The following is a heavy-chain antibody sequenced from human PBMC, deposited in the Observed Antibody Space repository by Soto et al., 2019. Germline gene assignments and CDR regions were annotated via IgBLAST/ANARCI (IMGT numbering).Heavy chain of an antibody. V-gene: IGHV4-30-4*01. Sequence: SETLSLTCTVSGGSISSGDYYWSWIRQPPGKGLEWIGYIYYSGSTYYNPSLRSRVTISVDTSKNQFSLSLNSVTAADTAVYYCARELYRDYIDYWGQGTLVTVSS. CDR3: ARELYRDYIDY. D-gene: IGHD2-2*02. CDR2: IYYSGST. CDR1: GGSISSGDYY. J-gene: IGHJ4*02.